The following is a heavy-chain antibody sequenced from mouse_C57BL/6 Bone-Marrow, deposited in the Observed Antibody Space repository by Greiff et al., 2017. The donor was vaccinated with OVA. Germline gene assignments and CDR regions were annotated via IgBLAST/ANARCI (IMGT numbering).Heavy chain of an antibody. CDR3: ARGYYGSSYAWFAY. Sequence: QVQLQQSGAELVRPGTSVKVSCKASGYAFTNYLIAWVKQRPGQGLEWIGVINPGSGGTNYNEKFKGKATLTADKSSSTAYMQLSSLTAEDSAVYFCARGYYGSSYAWFAYWGQGTLVTVSA. V-gene: IGHV1-54*01. J-gene: IGHJ3*01. CDR1: GYAFTNYL. D-gene: IGHD1-1*01. CDR2: INPGSGGT.